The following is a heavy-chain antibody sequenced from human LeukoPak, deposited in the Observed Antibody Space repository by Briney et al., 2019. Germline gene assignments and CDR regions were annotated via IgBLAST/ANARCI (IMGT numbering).Heavy chain of an antibody. CDR3: ARDGYYYDSSGYYDY. J-gene: IGHJ4*02. V-gene: IGHV1-18*01. CDR2: ISAYNGNT. Sequence: ASVKVSCKASGYTFTSYGISWVRQAPGQGLEWMGWISAYNGNTNYAQKLQGRVTMTTDTSTSTAYMELRSLRSDDTAVYYCARDGYYYDSSGYYDYWGQGTLVTVSS. D-gene: IGHD3-22*01. CDR1: GYTFTSYG.